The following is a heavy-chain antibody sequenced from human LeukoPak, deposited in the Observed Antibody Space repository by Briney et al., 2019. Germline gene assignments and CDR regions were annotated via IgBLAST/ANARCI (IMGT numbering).Heavy chain of an antibody. J-gene: IGHJ4*02. CDR3: ARAGGFNSPFAY. CDR2: IYHSGST. D-gene: IGHD5-24*01. Sequence: PSETLSLTCTVSGGSISSYYWSWLRQPPGKGLEWIGYIYHSGSTNYNPSLKSRVGISVDTSKNQFSLKLNSVTAADTAVYHCARAGGFNSPFAYWGRGTLVTVSS. CDR1: GGSISSYY. V-gene: IGHV4-59*01.